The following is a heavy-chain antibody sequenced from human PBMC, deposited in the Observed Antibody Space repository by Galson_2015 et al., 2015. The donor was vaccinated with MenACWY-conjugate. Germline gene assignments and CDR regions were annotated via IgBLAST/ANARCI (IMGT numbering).Heavy chain of an antibody. Sequence: SLRLSCAASAFTLSSFEMNWVRQAPGKGLEWVSYISSSGTTIYYSDSVKGRFTISRDNAKNSLYLQMNSLRAEDTAVYYCARLAVPGLNWGQGTLVTVSS. CDR3: ARLAVPGLN. CDR1: AFTLSSFE. V-gene: IGHV3-48*03. D-gene: IGHD6-19*01. J-gene: IGHJ4*02. CDR2: ISSSGTTI.